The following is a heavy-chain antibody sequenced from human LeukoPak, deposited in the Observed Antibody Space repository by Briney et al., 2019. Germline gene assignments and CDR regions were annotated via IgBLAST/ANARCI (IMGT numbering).Heavy chain of an antibody. CDR1: GDSISSYY. J-gene: IGHJ4*02. CDR2: IYYSGST. Sequence: SETLSLTCTVSGDSISSYYWSWIRQPPGKGLEWIGYIYYSGSTNYNPSLKSRVTISVGTSKNQFSLKLSSVTAADTAVYYCARARGYSGYAYFDYWGQGTLVTVSS. CDR3: ARARGYSGYAYFDY. V-gene: IGHV4-59*01. D-gene: IGHD5-12*01.